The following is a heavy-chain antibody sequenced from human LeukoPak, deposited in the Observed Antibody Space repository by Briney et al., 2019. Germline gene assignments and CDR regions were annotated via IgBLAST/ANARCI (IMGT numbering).Heavy chain of an antibody. Sequence: GRSLRLSCAASGFTLSSYGMHWVRQAPGKGLEWEAVKSYDGSNKYYADSVKGRFTISRDNSKNTLYLQMNSLRAEDTAVYYCARDWEGGYDYYYYYYGMDVWDQGTTVTVSS. J-gene: IGHJ6*02. CDR3: ARDWEGGYDYYYYYYGMDV. CDR2: KSYDGSNK. CDR1: GFTLSSYG. D-gene: IGHD5-12*01. V-gene: IGHV3-30*03.